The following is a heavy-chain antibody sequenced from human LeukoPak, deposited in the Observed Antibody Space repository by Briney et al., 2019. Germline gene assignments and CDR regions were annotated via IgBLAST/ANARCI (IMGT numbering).Heavy chain of an antibody. D-gene: IGHD3-22*01. Sequence: ASVTVSCTASGGTFSSYAISWVRQAPGQGLEWMGGIIPIFGTANYAQKFQGRVTITADESTSTAYMELSSLRSEDTAVYYCASSYYDSSGFDYWGQGTLVTVSS. J-gene: IGHJ4*02. CDR1: GGTFSSYA. V-gene: IGHV1-69*13. CDR3: ASSYYDSSGFDY. CDR2: IIPIFGTA.